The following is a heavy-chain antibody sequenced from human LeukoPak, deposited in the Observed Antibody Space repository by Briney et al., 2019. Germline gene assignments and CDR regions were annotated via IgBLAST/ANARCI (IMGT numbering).Heavy chain of an antibody. CDR3: ARNLGSGWYYDY. J-gene: IGHJ4*02. D-gene: IGHD6-19*01. CDR2: MYYSGST. Sequence: SETLSLTCTVSGGSISSYYWSWIRQPPGKGLEWIGYMYYSGSTNYDPSLRSRVTISVDTSKNQFSLKLSSVTAADTAVYYCARNLGSGWYYDYWGQGILVTVSS. V-gene: IGHV4-59*08. CDR1: GGSISSYY.